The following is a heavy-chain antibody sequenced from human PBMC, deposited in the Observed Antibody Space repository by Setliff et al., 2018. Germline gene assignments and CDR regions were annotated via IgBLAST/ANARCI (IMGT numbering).Heavy chain of an antibody. D-gene: IGHD5-18*01. CDR1: GGSISSGSYY. J-gene: IGHJ6*02. V-gene: IGHV4-61*02. CDR3: ARGRGYSYGSTFHYYYGMDV. CDR2: IYTSGNT. Sequence: SETLSLTCTVSGGSISSGSYYWSWIRQPAGKGLEWIGRIYTSGNTNYNPSLKSRVTISVDTSKNQFSLKLSSVTAADTAVYYCARGRGYSYGSTFHYYYGMDVWGQGTTVTVSS.